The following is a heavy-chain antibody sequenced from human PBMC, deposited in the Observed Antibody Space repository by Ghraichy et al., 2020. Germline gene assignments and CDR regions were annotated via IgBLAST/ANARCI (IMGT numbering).Heavy chain of an antibody. J-gene: IGHJ6*02. CDR3: ARGPVVAASTYYYYYGMDV. D-gene: IGHD2-15*01. Sequence: SETPSLTCAVYGGSFSGYYWSWIRQPPGKGLEWIGEINHSGSTNYNPSLKSRVTISVDTSKNQFSLKLSSVTAADTAVYYCARGPVVAASTYYYYYGMDVWGQGTAVTVSS. V-gene: IGHV4-34*01. CDR2: INHSGST. CDR1: GGSFSGYY.